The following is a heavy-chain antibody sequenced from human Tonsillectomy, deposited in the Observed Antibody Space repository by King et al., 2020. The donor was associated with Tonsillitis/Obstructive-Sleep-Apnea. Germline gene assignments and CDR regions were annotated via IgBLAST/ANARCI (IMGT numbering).Heavy chain of an antibody. CDR3: VKDHCGGNCYSDPYFDY. CDR2: IWYDGSDK. D-gene: IGHD2-21*01. V-gene: IGHV3-33*06. Sequence: VQLVESGGGVVQPGRSLRLSCAASGFSFSTYGMHWVRQAPGKGLEWVAVIWYDGSDKYYADSVKGRFTISRDNSKKTVDLEMSSLRAEDTALYYCVKDHCGGNCYSDPYFDYWGQGTLVTVSS. J-gene: IGHJ4*02. CDR1: GFSFSTYG.